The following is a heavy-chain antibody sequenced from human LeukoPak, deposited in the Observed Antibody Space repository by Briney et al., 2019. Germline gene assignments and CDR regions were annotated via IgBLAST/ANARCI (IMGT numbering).Heavy chain of an antibody. CDR1: GFTFSNAW. CDR3: AKGTMDL. CDR2: IRYDGSNK. J-gene: IGHJ5*02. Sequence: GGSLRLSCAASGFTFSNAWMSWVRQAPGKGLEWVAFIRYDGSNKYYADPVKGRFTISRDNSKNTLYLQMNSLRAEDTAVYYCAKGTMDLWGQGTLVTVSS. D-gene: IGHD4/OR15-4a*01. V-gene: IGHV3-30*02.